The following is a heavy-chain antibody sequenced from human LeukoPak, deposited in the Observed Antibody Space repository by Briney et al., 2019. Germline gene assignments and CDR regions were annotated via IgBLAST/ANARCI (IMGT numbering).Heavy chain of an antibody. CDR1: GFTFSSYG. J-gene: IGHJ5*02. CDR3: AGYTWNYRLPFDP. Sequence: GGSLRLSCAASGFTFSSYGMHWVRQAPGKGLEWVAVISYDGSNKYYADSVKGRFTISRDNCKNTLYLQMNSLRAEAPAVYSCAGYTWNYRLPFDPWGQGTLVTVSS. CDR2: ISYDGSNK. V-gene: IGHV3-30*03. D-gene: IGHD1-7*01.